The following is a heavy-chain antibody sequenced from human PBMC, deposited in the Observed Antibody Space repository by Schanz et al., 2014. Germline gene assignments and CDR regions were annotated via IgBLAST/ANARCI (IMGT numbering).Heavy chain of an antibody. J-gene: IGHJ4*02. CDR1: GFTFSDAW. CDR2: VSRSTPDI. D-gene: IGHD1-26*01. V-gene: IGHV3-48*01. CDR3: ARDHTTESYYSAGPPIDY. Sequence: EVQLVESGGGLVKPGGFLRLSCAASGFTFSDAWMSWVRQAPGKGLEWVSYVSRSTPDIYYADSVKGRFTISRDNSKNTLFLQMNSLRAEDTAVYYCARDHTTESYYSAGPPIDYWGQGTLLTVSS.